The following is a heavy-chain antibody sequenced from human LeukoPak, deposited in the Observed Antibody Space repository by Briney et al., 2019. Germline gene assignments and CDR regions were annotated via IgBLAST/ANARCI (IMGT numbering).Heavy chain of an antibody. D-gene: IGHD3-10*01. CDR1: GYTFTSYG. J-gene: IGHJ4*02. Sequence: ASVKVSCKASGYTFTSYGISWVRQAPGQGLEWMGWINPNSGGTNYAQRFQGRVTMTRDTSITTAYMELRSLRSDDTAVYYCAMSFMVRGVIMFDYWGQGTLVTVSS. CDR3: AMSFMVRGVIMFDY. CDR2: INPNSGGT. V-gene: IGHV1-2*02.